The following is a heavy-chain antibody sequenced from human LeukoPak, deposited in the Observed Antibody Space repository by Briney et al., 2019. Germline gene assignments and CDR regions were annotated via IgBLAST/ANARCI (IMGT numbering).Heavy chain of an antibody. Sequence: PSETLSLTCTVSGGSISTYYGSWIRHPPGRGRGWIGYIYYTGSTNYNPSLKSRVTISVDTSKNQFSLKLSSVTAADTAVYYCARIGDWNDLVYWGQGTLVTVSS. CDR1: GGSISTYY. J-gene: IGHJ4*02. V-gene: IGHV4-59*01. D-gene: IGHD1-1*01. CDR3: ARIGDWNDLVY. CDR2: IYYTGST.